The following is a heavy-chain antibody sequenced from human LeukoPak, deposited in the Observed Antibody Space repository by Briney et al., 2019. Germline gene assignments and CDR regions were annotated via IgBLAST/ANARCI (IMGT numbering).Heavy chain of an antibody. V-gene: IGHV4-34*01. CDR2: INHSGST. J-gene: IGHJ5*02. CDR1: GGSFSGYY. D-gene: IGHD6-13*01. CDR3: ARVVAAAGNNWFDP. Sequence: PSETLSLTCAVYGGSFSGYYWSWIRQPPEKGLEWIGEINHSGSTNYNPSLKSRVTISVDTSKNQFSLKLSSVTAADTAVYYCARVVAAAGNNWFDPWGQGTLVTVSS.